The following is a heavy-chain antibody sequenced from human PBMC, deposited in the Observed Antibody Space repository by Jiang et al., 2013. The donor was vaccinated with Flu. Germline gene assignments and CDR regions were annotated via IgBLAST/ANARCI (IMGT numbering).Heavy chain of an antibody. V-gene: IGHV3-15*01. Sequence: VQLVESGGGLVKPGGSLRLSFVGSRFTFSNAWMIWVRQAPGKGLEWVGRIKPKTDGGTTEYGAPVKGRFTISRDDSRNTVYLQMNGLKTEDTALYYCATDRVTAGYSSGWY. D-gene: IGHD6-19*01. CDR3: ATDRVTAGYSSGWY. CDR2: IKPKTDGGTT. CDR1: RFTFSNAW. J-gene: IGHJ2*01.